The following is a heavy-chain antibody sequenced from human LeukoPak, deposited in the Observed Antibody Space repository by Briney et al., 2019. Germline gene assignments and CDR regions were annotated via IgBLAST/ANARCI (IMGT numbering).Heavy chain of an antibody. CDR2: IFNSGRT. CDR1: NGSISSGNFY. CDR3: ARGRRTMVRGVPYYFDY. Sequence: SETLSLTCIVSNGSISSGNFYWSWIRQPPGKDLEWIGYIFNSGRTYYKPSLRGRVTISVDTSKNQFSLKLSSVTAADTAVYYCARGRRTMVRGVPYYFDYWGQGALVTVSS. V-gene: IGHV4-30-4*02. D-gene: IGHD3-10*01. J-gene: IGHJ4*02.